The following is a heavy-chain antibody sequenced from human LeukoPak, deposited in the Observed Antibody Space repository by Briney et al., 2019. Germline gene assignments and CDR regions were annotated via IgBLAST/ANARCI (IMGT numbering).Heavy chain of an antibody. CDR3: ATGAGYNSYYFNQ. V-gene: IGHV4-39*07. CDR1: GGSISSSTYY. CDR2: FYWSGNT. J-gene: IGHJ4*02. Sequence: SETLSLTCAVYGGSISSSTYYWGWIRQPPGKGLEWVGSFYWSGNTYYNPSLKSRVTVLVDKSKNVFSLKLNSVTAADTALYYCATGAGYNSYYFNQWGQGILVTVSS. D-gene: IGHD5-24*01.